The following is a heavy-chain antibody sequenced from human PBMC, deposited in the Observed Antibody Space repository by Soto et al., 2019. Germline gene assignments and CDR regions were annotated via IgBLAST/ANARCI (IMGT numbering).Heavy chain of an antibody. CDR1: GGSISSSSYY. CDR3: ARSTRYYSDSSGYPDY. D-gene: IGHD3-22*01. V-gene: IGHV4-39*01. J-gene: IGHJ4*02. Sequence: PSETLSLTCTVSGGSISSSSYYWDWIRQPPGKGLEWIGSFYYSGSTYYNPSLKSRVTISVDTSKNQFSLKLSSVTAADTAVYYCARSTRYYSDSSGYPDYWGQGTLVTVSS. CDR2: FYYSGST.